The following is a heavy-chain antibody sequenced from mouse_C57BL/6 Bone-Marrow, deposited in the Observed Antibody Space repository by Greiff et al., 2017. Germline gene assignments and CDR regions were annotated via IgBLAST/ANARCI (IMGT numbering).Heavy chain of an antibody. CDR2: IHPNSGST. J-gene: IGHJ3*01. D-gene: IGHD1-1*01. V-gene: IGHV1-64*01. CDR1: GYTFTSYW. Sequence: QVQLQQPGAELVKPGASVKLTCKASGYTFTSYWMHWVKQRPGQGLEWIGMIHPNSGSTNYNEKFKSKATLTVDKSSSTAYMQLSSLTSEDSAVYYCAREFYYYGSRYAMDYWGQGTLVTVSA. CDR3: AREFYYYGSRYAMDY.